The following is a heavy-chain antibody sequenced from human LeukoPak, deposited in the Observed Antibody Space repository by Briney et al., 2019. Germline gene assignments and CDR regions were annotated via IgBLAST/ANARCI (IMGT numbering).Heavy chain of an antibody. CDR3: ARASPSRYDY. J-gene: IGHJ4*02. CDR2: IGCGRSDI. Sequence: PGGSLRLSCVASGFTFSSFGMNWVRQAPGKGLEWVSYIGCGRSDIYYADSVKGRFTIFRDNAKHSLYLQMNSLRDEDAAVYHCARASPSRYDYWGQGTLVTV. V-gene: IGHV3-48*02. D-gene: IGHD3-16*02. CDR1: GFTFSSFG.